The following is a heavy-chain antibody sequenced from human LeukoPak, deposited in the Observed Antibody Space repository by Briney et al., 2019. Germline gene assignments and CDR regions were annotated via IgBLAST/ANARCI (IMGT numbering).Heavy chain of an antibody. D-gene: IGHD1-26*01. V-gene: IGHV3-23*01. CDR3: AKKVVVGATSPYSDFQD. J-gene: IGHJ1*01. CDR2: ISGSGVTT. Sequence: GGSLRLSCAASGFTFSSYAMSWVRQAPGKGLEWVSAISGSGVTTHYAGSVKGRFSISRDNSKNALYLQMNSLRAEDTALYYCAKKVVVGATSPYSDFQDWGQGTLVTVSS. CDR1: GFTFSSYA.